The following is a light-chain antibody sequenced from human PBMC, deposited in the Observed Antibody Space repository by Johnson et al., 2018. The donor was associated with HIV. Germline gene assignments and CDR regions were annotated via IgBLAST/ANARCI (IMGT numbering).Light chain of an antibody. V-gene: IGLV1-51*01. CDR2: DNN. CDR1: SSNIGNNY. CDR3: GTWDSSLGAEV. Sequence: HSVLTQPPSVSAAPGQKVTISCSGSSSNIGNNYVSWYQQLPGTAPKLLIYDNNKRPSGIPDRFSGSKSGTSATLGITGLQTGDEADYYCGTWDSSLGAEVFGTGTKVTVL. J-gene: IGLJ1*01.